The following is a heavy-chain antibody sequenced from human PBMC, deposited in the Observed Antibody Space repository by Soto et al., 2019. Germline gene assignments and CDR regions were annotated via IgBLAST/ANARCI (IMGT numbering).Heavy chain of an antibody. D-gene: IGHD3-16*01. V-gene: IGHV1-2*04. Sequence: QVQLVQSGAEVKKPGASVQVSCKTSGYTFTDYYVHWVRQAPGQGFEWMGWINPKSGGTNYAQKFQDWVTMTRDTSSSTAYMELNRLRSDDTAVYYCTRVPASDYRFDNWGQGTLVTVSS. J-gene: IGHJ4*02. CDR1: GYTFTDYY. CDR3: TRVPASDYRFDN. CDR2: INPKSGGT.